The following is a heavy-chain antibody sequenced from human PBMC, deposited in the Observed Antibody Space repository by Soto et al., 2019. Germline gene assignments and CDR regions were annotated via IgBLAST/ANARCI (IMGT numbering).Heavy chain of an antibody. CDR1: GFTVSSNY. V-gene: IGHV3-66*01. D-gene: IGHD3-22*01. CDR3: ARDFYDTSSRDYYSYYDY. Sequence: PGGSLRLSCVASGFTVSSNYMSWVRQAPGKGLEWVSVIYKGGETFYADSVKGRFTISRDNSKNTLYLQMNSLRAEDTAVYYCARDFYDTSSRDYYSYYDYWGQGILVT. J-gene: IGHJ4*02. CDR2: IYKGGET.